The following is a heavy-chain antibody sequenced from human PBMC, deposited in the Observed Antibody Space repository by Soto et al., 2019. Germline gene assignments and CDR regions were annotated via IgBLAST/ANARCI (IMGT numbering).Heavy chain of an antibody. CDR3: AKERMEQYQLLPFFDN. CDR2: ISFDGSNK. D-gene: IGHD2-2*01. Sequence: QVQLVESGGGVVQPGRSLRLSCSASGFTFSNSGMHWVRQVPGKGLEWVAVISFDGSNKYYADSVRGRFAISRDNTKNTLYLQKESLTAEDTAVCYCAKERMEQYQLLPFFDNRGQVRLLMVSS. J-gene: IGHJ4*02. CDR1: GFTFSNSG. V-gene: IGHV3-30*18.